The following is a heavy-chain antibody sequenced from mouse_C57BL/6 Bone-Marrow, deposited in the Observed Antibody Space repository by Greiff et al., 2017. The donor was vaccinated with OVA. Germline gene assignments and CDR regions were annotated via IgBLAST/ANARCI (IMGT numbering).Heavy chain of an antibody. CDR2: TFYSGIT. J-gene: IGHJ4*01. V-gene: IGHV3-3*01. CDR3: ARGYYYGRDYYAMDY. CDR1: GFSINSDCY. D-gene: IGHD1-1*01. Sequence: DVQLQESGPSLVRPSQTLSLTCTVTGFSINSDCYWIWIRQFPGNKLEYIGYTFYSGITYYNPSLESRTYITRDTSTNQFSLKLSSVTTEDTATYYCARGYYYGRDYYAMDYWGQGTSVTVSS.